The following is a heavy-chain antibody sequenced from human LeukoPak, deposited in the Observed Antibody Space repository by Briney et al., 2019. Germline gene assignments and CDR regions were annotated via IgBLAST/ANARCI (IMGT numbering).Heavy chain of an antibody. CDR3: AKDSSGAAAGYYYYYYGMDV. Sequence: GGSLRLSCAASGFTFSSYAMSWVRQAPGKGLEWVSAISGSGGSTYYADPVKGRFTISRDNSKNTLYLQMNSLRAEDTAVYYCAKDSSGAAAGYYYYYYGMDVWGQGTTVTVSS. CDR1: GFTFSSYA. CDR2: ISGSGGST. D-gene: IGHD6-13*01. J-gene: IGHJ6*02. V-gene: IGHV3-23*01.